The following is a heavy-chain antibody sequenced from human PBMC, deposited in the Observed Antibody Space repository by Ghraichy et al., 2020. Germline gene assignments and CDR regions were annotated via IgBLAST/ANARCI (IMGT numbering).Heavy chain of an antibody. CDR3: TTDVLWSGYYRFDP. Sequence: GGSLRLSCAASGFTFSNAWMSWVRQAPGKGLEWVGRIKSKTDGGTTDYAAPVKGRFTISRDDSKNTLYLQMNSLKTEDTAVYYCTTDVLWSGYYRFDPWGQGTLVTVSS. CDR1: GFTFSNAW. J-gene: IGHJ5*02. V-gene: IGHV3-15*01. CDR2: IKSKTDGGTT. D-gene: IGHD3-3*01.